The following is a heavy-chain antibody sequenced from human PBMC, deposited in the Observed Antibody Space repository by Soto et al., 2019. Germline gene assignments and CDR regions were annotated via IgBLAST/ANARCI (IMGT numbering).Heavy chain of an antibody. CDR2: IIPIFGTA. Sequence: GASVKVSCKASGGTFSSYAISWVRQAPGQGLEWMGGIIPIFGTANYAQKFQGRVTITADESTSTAYMELSSLRSEDTAVYYCARDLIRFGASNWFDPWGQGTLVTVSS. CDR1: GGTFSSYA. CDR3: ARDLIRFGASNWFDP. V-gene: IGHV1-69*13. J-gene: IGHJ5*02. D-gene: IGHD3-10*01.